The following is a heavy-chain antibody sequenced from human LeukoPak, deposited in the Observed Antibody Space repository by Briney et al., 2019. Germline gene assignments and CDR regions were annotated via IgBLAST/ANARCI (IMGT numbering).Heavy chain of an antibody. V-gene: IGHV4-38-2*01. CDR3: ARYDSRGSASTRFDY. Sequence: SETLSLTCAVSGYSLGKNYYWGWIRQPPGKGLEWIGRIYGTGSTSYSPSLMNRVTMSVDTSKDHFSLKLTSVTAADTAVYYCARYDSRGSASTRFDYWGQGILVTISS. J-gene: IGHJ4*02. CDR2: IYGTGST. D-gene: IGHD3-16*01. CDR1: GYSLGKNYY.